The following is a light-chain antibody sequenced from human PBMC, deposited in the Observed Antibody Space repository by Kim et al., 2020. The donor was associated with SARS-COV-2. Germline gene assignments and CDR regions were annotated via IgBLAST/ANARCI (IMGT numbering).Light chain of an antibody. V-gene: IGKV1-6*02. J-gene: IGKJ3*01. CDR3: LQDYNYPFT. CDR2: AAS. Sequence: AIQMTQSPSSLSASVGDKVTITCRASQGIKNDLGWYQQKPGKAPKLLIYAASSLQSGVPSRFSGSGSGTDFTLSISSLQPEDFATYYCLQDYNYPFTFGPGTKVDI. CDR1: QGIKND.